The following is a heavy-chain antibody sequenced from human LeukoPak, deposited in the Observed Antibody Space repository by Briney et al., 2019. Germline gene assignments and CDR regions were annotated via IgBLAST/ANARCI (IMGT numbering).Heavy chain of an antibody. CDR1: GFTFSSYS. V-gene: IGHV3-21*04. Sequence: PGGSLRLSCAASGFTFSSYSMNWVRQAPGKGLEWVSSISSSSSYIYHADSVKGRFTISRDNAKNSLYLQMNSLKAEDTAVYYCSADLGEADGGYHYGLDVWGQGTTVTVSS. D-gene: IGHD4-17*01. CDR3: SADLGEADGGYHYGLDV. CDR2: ISSSSSYI. J-gene: IGHJ6*02.